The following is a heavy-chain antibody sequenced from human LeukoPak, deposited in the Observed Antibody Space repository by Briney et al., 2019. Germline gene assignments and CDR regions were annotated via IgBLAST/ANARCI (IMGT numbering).Heavy chain of an antibody. CDR3: ARGFDSRFFND. J-gene: IGHJ4*02. D-gene: IGHD3-22*01. Sequence: GGSLRLSCAASGFTFSRYWMSWVRQAPGKGLEWVANTKQDDSEKYYVDSVKGRFSISRDNAKNSLYLQMNSLRVEDTAVYYCARGFDSRFFNDWGQGTLVTVSS. CDR1: GFTFSRYW. CDR2: TKQDDSEK. V-gene: IGHV3-7*01.